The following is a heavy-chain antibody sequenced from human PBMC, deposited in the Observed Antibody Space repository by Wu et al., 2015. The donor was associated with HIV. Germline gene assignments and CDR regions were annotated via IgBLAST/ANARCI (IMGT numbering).Heavy chain of an antibody. CDR2: INTDKGDR. CDR1: GYTLTTYG. J-gene: IGHJ4*02. CDR3: ARDQNFGSGIVRGPPYNLDS. D-gene: IGHD3-10*01. V-gene: IGHV1-18*01. Sequence: QVHLVQSGAEVKKPGASVKVSCKASGYTLTTYGISWVRQAPGQGLEWVGWINTDKGDRSYAQKLQDRVTMTTDTSTDTVYMELKSLRSDDTAMYYCARDQNFGSGIVRGPPYNLDSWGQGTLVTVSS.